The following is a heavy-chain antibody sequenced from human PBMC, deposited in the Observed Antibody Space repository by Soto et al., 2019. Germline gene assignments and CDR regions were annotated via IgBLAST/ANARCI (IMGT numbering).Heavy chain of an antibody. CDR3: ARPDYGWGIYPDY. V-gene: IGHV3-30-3*01. D-gene: IGHD3-10*01. Sequence: QVQLVESGGGVVQPGRSLRLSCAASGFTFSSYAMQWVRQAPGKGLEWVAVISYDGSNKYYADSVKGRFTISRDNSKNTLYLQMNGRRAEDTALYYCARPDYGWGIYPDYWGQGPLVPVSP. CDR1: GFTFSSYA. CDR2: ISYDGSNK. J-gene: IGHJ4*02.